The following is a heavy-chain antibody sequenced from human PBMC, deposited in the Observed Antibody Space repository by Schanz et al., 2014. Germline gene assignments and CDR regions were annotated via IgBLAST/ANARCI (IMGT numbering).Heavy chain of an antibody. CDR2: VYYSGGS. CDR1: GDSISTSYY. CDR3: ARPNSASYRINYFDY. J-gene: IGHJ4*02. Sequence: QVQLQESGPGLVKPSETLSLTCTVSGDSISTSYYWGWIRQPPGKGLEWIGSVYYSGGSYYNPSLKTRVTRPVDSSKTRFPRGRSSGPAADTAVYYCARPNSASYRINYFDYWGQGTLVTVSS. D-gene: IGHD1-26*01. V-gene: IGHV4-39*01.